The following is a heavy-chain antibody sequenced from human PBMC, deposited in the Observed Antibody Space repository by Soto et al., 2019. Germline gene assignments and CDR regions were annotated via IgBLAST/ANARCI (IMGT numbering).Heavy chain of an antibody. V-gene: IGHV4-39*01. D-gene: IGHD3-3*01. CDR2: IYYSGST. CDR3: SIHLVDSKGYDFWSGYPSGMDV. CDR1: GGSISSSSYY. J-gene: IGHJ6*02. Sequence: SETLSLTCTVSGGSISSSSYYWGWIRQPPGKGLEWIGSIYYSGSTYYNPSLKSRVTISVDTSKNQLSLKLSTVTAADTSVYYCSIHLVDSKGYDFWSGYPSGMDVWGQGTTVTVSS.